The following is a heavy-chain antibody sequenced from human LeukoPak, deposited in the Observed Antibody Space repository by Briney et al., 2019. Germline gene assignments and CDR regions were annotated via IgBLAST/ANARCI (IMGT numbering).Heavy chain of an antibody. J-gene: IGHJ6*02. Sequence: GGSLRLSCAASGFTFSTYNMNWVRQAPGKGLEWVSSISSSGSSIYYADSVKGRFTISRDNAKNSLFLQMNSLRAEDTAVYYCARDTRGYSGYGSLYYFYFYGMDVWGQGTTVTVSS. CDR1: GFTFSTYN. CDR3: ARDTRGYSGYGSLYYFYFYGMDV. CDR2: ISSSGSSI. D-gene: IGHD5-12*01. V-gene: IGHV3-21*01.